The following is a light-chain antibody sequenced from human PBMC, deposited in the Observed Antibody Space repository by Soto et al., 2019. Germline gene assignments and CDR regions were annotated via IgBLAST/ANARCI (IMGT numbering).Light chain of an antibody. J-gene: IGLJ1*01. CDR3: SSYTSSGTLYV. Sequence: QSALTQPASVSGSPGQSITISCTGTSSDVGGYNYVSWYQQHPGKAPKLMIYEVSNRPSGVSNRFSGSKSGNTASLTISGLQAEDEADDYCSSYTSSGTLYVFGTGTKLTVL. V-gene: IGLV2-14*01. CDR1: SSDVGGYNY. CDR2: EVS.